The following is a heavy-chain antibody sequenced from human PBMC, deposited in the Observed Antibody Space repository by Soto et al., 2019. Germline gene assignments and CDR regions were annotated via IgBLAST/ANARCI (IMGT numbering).Heavy chain of an antibody. Sequence: GWSLGLACAASGVTLCSYAMDGVRQAPGKGLEWVAVISYDGSNKYYADSVKGRFTISRDNSKNTLYLQMNSLRAEDTAVYYCARDLGYSYGNFDYWGQGTLVTVSS. V-gene: IGHV3-30-3*01. CDR2: ISYDGSNK. CDR3: ARDLGYSYGNFDY. D-gene: IGHD5-18*01. J-gene: IGHJ4*02. CDR1: GVTLCSYA.